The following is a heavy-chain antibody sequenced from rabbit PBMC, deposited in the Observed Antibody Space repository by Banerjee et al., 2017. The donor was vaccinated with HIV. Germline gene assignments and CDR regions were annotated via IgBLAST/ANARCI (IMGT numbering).Heavy chain of an antibody. V-gene: IGHV1S45*01. J-gene: IGHJ6*01. CDR1: GFSFSSSYW. Sequence: QEQLEESGGDLVKPEGSLTLSCTASGFSFSSSYWICWVRQAPGKGLEWIGCIDSSSGDAYYASWAKGRFTISKTSSTKVTLQMTSLTAADTATYFCARNGGMLDYRLWGPGTLVTVS. CDR3: ARNGGMLDYRL. CDR2: IDSSSGDA. D-gene: IGHD4-2*01.